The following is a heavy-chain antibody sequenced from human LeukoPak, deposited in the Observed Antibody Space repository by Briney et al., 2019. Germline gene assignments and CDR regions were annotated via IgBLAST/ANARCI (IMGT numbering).Heavy chain of an antibody. CDR3: ARDGNDVMDC. CDR1: GGTFSSYA. Sequence: GASVKVSCKASGGTFSSYAISWVRQAPGQGLEWMGRIIPILGIANYAQMFQGRVTITADKSTSTAYMELSSLRSDDTAMYYCARDGNDVMDCWGQGTLVTVSS. J-gene: IGHJ4*02. CDR2: IIPILGIA. D-gene: IGHD3/OR15-3a*01. V-gene: IGHV1-69*04.